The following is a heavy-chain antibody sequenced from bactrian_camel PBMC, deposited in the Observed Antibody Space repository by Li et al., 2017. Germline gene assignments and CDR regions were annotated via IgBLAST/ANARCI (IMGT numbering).Heavy chain of an antibody. CDR1: GDTICRYC. D-gene: IGHD3*01. CDR2: IESDGST. V-gene: IGHV3S55*01. Sequence: QVQLVESGGGSVQVGGSLRLSCVASGDTICRYCMGWFRQIPDKEREGVAGIESDGSTSYADSVKGRLTISQDSAKNILYLQMDSLKPEDTAMYYCAAEYGYCTGGYRHHWGQGTQVTVS. J-gene: IGHJ4*01. CDR3: AAEYGYCTGGYRHH.